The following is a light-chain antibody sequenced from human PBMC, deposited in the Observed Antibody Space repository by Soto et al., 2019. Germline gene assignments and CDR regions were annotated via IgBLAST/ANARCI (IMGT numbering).Light chain of an antibody. J-gene: IGKJ3*01. CDR2: DAS. Sequence: DLQMTQSPSSLSASVGDRVTITCQASQDISNYLNWYQQKPGKAPKLLIYDASNLETGVPSRFSGSGSGTDFTFTISSLQPEDIATYYCQQYDNSIFTFGPGTKVDIK. CDR1: QDISNY. CDR3: QQYDNSIFT. V-gene: IGKV1-33*01.